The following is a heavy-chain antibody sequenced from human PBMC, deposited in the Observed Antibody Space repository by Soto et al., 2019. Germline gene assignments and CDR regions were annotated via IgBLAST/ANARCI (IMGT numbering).Heavy chain of an antibody. CDR2: ISGGGGST. Sequence: EVQLLGSGGGLVQPGGSLRLSCAASGFTFTSYAMSWVRQAPGKGLEWVSSISGGGGSTYYADSVKGRFTISRDNSKNTLYLQMNSLRAEDTAVYYCAKASSRVTNTRGLFDPWGQGTLVTVSS. CDR1: GFTFTSYA. D-gene: IGHD1-26*01. CDR3: AKASSRVTNTRGLFDP. V-gene: IGHV3-23*01. J-gene: IGHJ5*02.